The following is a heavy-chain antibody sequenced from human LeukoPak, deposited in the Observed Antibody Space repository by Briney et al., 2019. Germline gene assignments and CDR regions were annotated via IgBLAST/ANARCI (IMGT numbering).Heavy chain of an antibody. J-gene: IGHJ3*02. CDR2: ITYSGTT. CDR1: GGSLSSYY. V-gene: IGHV4-59*01. Sequence: PSETLSLTCTVSGGSLSSYYWSWIRQPPGKGLEWIGYITYSGTTNYNPSLNSRVTISVDMSKNQFSLKLTSVTAADTAFYYCASSRPYYDILTGQSDDAFDIWGRGTMVTVSS. CDR3: ASSRPYYDILTGQSDDAFDI. D-gene: IGHD3-9*01.